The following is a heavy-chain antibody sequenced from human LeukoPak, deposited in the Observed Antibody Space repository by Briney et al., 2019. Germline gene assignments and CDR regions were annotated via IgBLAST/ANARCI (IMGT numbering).Heavy chain of an antibody. Sequence: GGSLRLSCAASGFTFSSYAMSWVRQAPGKGLEWVSAISGSGGSTYYADSVKGRFTISRDNARNSLYLQMNSLRAEDTAVYYCAGGARYFDYWGQGTLVTVSS. CDR3: AGGARYFDY. J-gene: IGHJ4*02. V-gene: IGHV3-23*01. CDR1: GFTFSSYA. CDR2: ISGSGGST.